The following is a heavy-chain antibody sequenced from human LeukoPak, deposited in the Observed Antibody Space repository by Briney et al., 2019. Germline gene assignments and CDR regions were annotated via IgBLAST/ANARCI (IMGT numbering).Heavy chain of an antibody. CDR3: AKEMATMNAFDI. J-gene: IGHJ3*02. V-gene: IGHV3-66*01. CDR1: GFTVSSNY. CDR2: IYSGGST. Sequence: QPGGSLRLSCAASGFTVSSNYMSWVRQAPGKGLEWVSVIYSGGSTDYKDSVKDRFIISRDNSKNTLYLQMNSLRAEDTAVYYCAKEMATMNAFDIWGQGTMVTVSS. D-gene: IGHD5-24*01.